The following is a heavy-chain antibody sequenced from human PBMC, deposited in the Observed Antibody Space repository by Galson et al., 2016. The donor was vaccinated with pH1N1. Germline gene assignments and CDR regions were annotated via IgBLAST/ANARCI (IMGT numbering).Heavy chain of an antibody. Sequence: SVKVSCKASGYTFTGSYLHWVRQAPGQGLEWMGSINPKNGDTSYAEKFQDRVTMTSDTSITTGYMKLRRLRSDDTALYYCARQWFGELLYYYKQGMDVWGQGTLVTVSS. CDR2: INPKNGDT. V-gene: IGHV1-2*02. J-gene: IGHJ4*02. D-gene: IGHD3-10*01. CDR1: GYTFTGSY. CDR3: ARQWFGELLYYYKQGMDV.